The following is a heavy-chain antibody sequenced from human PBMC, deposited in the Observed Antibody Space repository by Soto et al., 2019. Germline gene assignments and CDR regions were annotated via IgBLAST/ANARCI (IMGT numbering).Heavy chain of an antibody. V-gene: IGHV1-18*01. CDR1: GYTFTSYG. J-gene: IGHJ3*02. Sequence: ASVKVSCKASGYTFTSYGISWVRQAPGQGLEWLGWISAYNGNTNYAQKLQGRVTMTTDTSTSTAYMELRSLRSDDTAVYYCALSYYYDSSGPDAFDIWGQGTMVTVSS. CDR3: ALSYYYDSSGPDAFDI. CDR2: ISAYNGNT. D-gene: IGHD3-22*01.